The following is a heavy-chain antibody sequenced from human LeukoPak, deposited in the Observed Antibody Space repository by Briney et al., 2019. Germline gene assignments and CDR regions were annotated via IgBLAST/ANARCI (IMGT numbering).Heavy chain of an antibody. D-gene: IGHD1-26*01. V-gene: IGHV3-74*01. J-gene: IGHJ4*02. Sequence: QSGGSLRLSCAASGFTFCSNWMHWVRQAPGKGLVWVSRINEDGSTTDYADSVKGRSTIFRDNAKNTLYLQMNSLRAEDTAVYYCVRDLGGRSGHWGQGTLVTVSS. CDR1: GFTFCSNW. CDR2: INEDGSTT. CDR3: VRDLGGRSGH.